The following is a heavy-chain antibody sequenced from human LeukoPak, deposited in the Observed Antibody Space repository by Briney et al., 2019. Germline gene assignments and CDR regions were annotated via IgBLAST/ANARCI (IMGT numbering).Heavy chain of an antibody. V-gene: IGHV3-66*01. D-gene: IGHD2-21*02. CDR2: IYSGGST. J-gene: IGHJ3*02. CDR3: ARAPVQYCGGDCDAFDI. CDR1: GFTVSSNY. Sequence: GGSLRLSCAASGFTVSSNYMSWVRQAPGKGLEWVSIIYSGGSTTYADSVKGRFTISRDNAKKTLYLQMNSLRAGDTAVFYCARAPVQYCGGDCDAFDIWGQGTMVTVSS.